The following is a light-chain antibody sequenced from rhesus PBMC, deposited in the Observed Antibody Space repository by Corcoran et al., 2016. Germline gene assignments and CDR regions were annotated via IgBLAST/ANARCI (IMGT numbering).Light chain of an antibody. J-gene: IGKJ4*01. CDR1: QSVSSS. CDR2: GAS. CDR3: QQYSNWPLT. Sequence: ELVLTQSPATLSLSPGERATLSCRASQSVSSSLAWYQQQPEQAHELLIDGASSRATGNPARFSGSGAGTDFTRTISSLEPEDFAVYYCQQYSNWPLTFGGGTKVEIK. V-gene: IGKV3-42*03.